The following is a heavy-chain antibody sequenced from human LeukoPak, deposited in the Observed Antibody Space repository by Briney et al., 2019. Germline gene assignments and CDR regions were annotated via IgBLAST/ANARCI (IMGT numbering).Heavy chain of an antibody. CDR3: ARDRGDSTFDY. Sequence: SQTLPLTCTVSGGSISSGDYYWSWIRQPPGKGLEWIGYIYYSGSTYYNPSLKSRVTISVDTSKNQFSLKLSSVTAADTAVYYCARDRGDSTFDYWGQGTLVTVSS. CDR1: GGSISSGDYY. CDR2: IYYSGST. D-gene: IGHD4-17*01. J-gene: IGHJ4*02. V-gene: IGHV4-30-4*01.